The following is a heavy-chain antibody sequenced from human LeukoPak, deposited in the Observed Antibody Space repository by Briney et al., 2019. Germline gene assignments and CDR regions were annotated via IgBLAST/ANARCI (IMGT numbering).Heavy chain of an antibody. J-gene: IGHJ4*02. CDR3: ARVDGWFGGYYFDY. CDR2: IYYSGST. D-gene: IGHD3-10*01. V-gene: IGHV4-59*01. CDR1: GGSISSYY. Sequence: SETLSLTCTVSGGSISSYYWSWIRQPPGKGLEWIGYIYYSGSTNYNPSLKSRVTISVDTSKNQFSLKLSSVTAADTAVYYCARVDGWFGGYYFDYWGQGTLVTVSS.